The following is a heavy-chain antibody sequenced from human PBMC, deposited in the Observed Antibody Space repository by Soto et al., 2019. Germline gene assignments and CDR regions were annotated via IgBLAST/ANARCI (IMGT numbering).Heavy chain of an antibody. CDR2: IYYSGST. V-gene: IGHV4-31*03. Sequence: QVQLQESGPGLVKPSQTLSLTCTVSGGSISSGGYYWSWIRQHPGKGLEWIGYIYYSGSTYYNPSLKSRVTISVDTSKNQFSLKLSSVTAADTAVYYCALTRLDYGDYVGTLCCWGQGTLVTVSS. CDR1: GGSISSGGYY. D-gene: IGHD4-17*01. J-gene: IGHJ4*02. CDR3: ALTRLDYGDYVGTLCC.